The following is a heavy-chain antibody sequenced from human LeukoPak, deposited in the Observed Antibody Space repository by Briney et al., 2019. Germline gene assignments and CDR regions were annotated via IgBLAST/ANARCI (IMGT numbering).Heavy chain of an antibody. CDR2: ISAYNGNT. Sequence: ASVKVSCKASGYTFTSYGISWVRQAPGQGLEWMGWISAYNGNTNYAQKLQGRVTMTTDTSTSTAYMELRSLRSDDTDVYYCARAFVVVPAAKFDYWGQGTLVTVSS. J-gene: IGHJ4*02. V-gene: IGHV1-18*01. D-gene: IGHD2-2*01. CDR1: GYTFTSYG. CDR3: ARAFVVVPAAKFDY.